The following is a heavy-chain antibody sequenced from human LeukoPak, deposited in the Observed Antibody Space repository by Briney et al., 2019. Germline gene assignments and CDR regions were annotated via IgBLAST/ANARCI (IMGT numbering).Heavy chain of an antibody. Sequence: SVKVSCKASGGTFSSYAISWVRQAPGQGLEWMGRIIPILGIANYVQKFQGRVTITADKSTSTAYMELSSLRSEDTAVYYCARDRPRSSGSYYYYGMDVWGQGTTVTVSS. CDR2: IIPILGIA. CDR3: ARDRPRSSGSYYYYGMDV. V-gene: IGHV1-69*04. D-gene: IGHD3-10*01. J-gene: IGHJ6*02. CDR1: GGTFSSYA.